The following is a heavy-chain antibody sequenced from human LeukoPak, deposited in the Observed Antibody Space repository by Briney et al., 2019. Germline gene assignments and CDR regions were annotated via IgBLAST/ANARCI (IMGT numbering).Heavy chain of an antibody. V-gene: IGHV1-18*01. CDR2: ISAYNGNT. J-gene: IGHJ4*02. D-gene: IGHD3-22*01. Sequence: ASVTVSCKASGYIFTTYGITWVRQAPGQGLEWMGWISAYNGNTNYAQKFQGRVTMTIDTSTRTAYMEVRSLRFDDTAVYYCARDLLGGYYDSSGPRGDYWGQGTLVTVSS. CDR1: GYIFTTYG. CDR3: ARDLLGGYYDSSGPRGDY.